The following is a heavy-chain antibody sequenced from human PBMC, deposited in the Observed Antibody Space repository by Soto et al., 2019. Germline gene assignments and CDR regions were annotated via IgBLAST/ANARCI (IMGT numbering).Heavy chain of an antibody. CDR3: AKRRDGYSFDY. CDR1: GFTFNNNA. J-gene: IGHJ4*02. V-gene: IGHV3-23*01. Sequence: PGGSLRLSCASSGFTFNNNAIAWVRQAPGKGLECVSSISPGGSIKFYADSVKGRFTISRDNSKNMVSLQMSSLRAEDTAIYYCAKRRDGYSFDYWGQGALVTVSS. D-gene: IGHD4-4*01. CDR2: ISPGGSIK.